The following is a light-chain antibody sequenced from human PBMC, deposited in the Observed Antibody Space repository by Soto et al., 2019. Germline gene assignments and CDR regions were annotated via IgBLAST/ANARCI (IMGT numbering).Light chain of an antibody. CDR3: SSYTSSSTLHV. V-gene: IGLV2-14*01. CDR1: SSDVGGYNY. CDR2: DVS. Sequence: QSALTQPASASGSPGQSITISCTGTSSDVGGYNYVSWYQQHPGKAPKLMIYDVSNRPSGVSNRFSGSKSGNTASLTISGFQAEDEADYYCSSYTSSSTLHVFGTGTKVTVL. J-gene: IGLJ1*01.